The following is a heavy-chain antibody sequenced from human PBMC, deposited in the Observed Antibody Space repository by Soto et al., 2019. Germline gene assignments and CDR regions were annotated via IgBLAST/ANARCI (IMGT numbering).Heavy chain of an antibody. J-gene: IGHJ3*02. V-gene: IGHV1-2*04. D-gene: IGHD3-16*01. Sequence: ASVKVSCKASGYTFTGYYMHWVRQAPGQGLEWMGWINPNSGGTNYAQKFQGWVTMTRDTSISTAYMELSRLRSDDTAVYYCARQRPSNYITYAFDIWGQGTMVTVSS. CDR1: GYTFTGYY. CDR3: ARQRPSNYITYAFDI. CDR2: INPNSGGT.